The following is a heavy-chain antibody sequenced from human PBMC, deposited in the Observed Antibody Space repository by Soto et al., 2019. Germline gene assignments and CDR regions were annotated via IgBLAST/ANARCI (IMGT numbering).Heavy chain of an antibody. V-gene: IGHV1-18*01. CDR3: ARGGFCYYGSGSHLGPFDY. D-gene: IGHD3-10*01. CDR1: GYTFTSYG. J-gene: IGHJ4*02. Sequence: GASVKVSCKASGYTFTSYGISWVRQAPGQGLEWMGWISAYNGNTNYAQKLQGRVTMTTDTSTSTAYMELRSLRSDDTAVYYCARGGFCYYGSGSHLGPFDYWGQGTLVTVSS. CDR2: ISAYNGNT.